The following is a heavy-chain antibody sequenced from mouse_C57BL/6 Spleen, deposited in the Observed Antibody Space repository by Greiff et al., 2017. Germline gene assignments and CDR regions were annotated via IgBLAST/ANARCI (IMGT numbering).Heavy chain of an antibody. Sequence: QVQLQQSGAELVRPGTSVKVSCKASGYAFTNYLIEWVKQRPGQGLVWIGVINPGSGGTNYNEKFKGKATLTADKSSSTAYMQLSSLTSEDSAVYFCARFAGSSLDYCGQGTTLTVSS. CDR3: ARFAGSSLDY. D-gene: IGHD1-1*01. CDR2: INPGSGGT. CDR1: GYAFTNYL. J-gene: IGHJ2*01. V-gene: IGHV1-54*01.